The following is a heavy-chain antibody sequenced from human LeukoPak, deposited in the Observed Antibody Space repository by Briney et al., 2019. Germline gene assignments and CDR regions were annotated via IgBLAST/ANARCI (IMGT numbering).Heavy chain of an antibody. CDR2: FRSKTDGGTI. J-gene: IGHJ4*02. CDR3: TTVIMGAPKDDY. V-gene: IGHV3-15*05. D-gene: IGHD1-26*01. CDR1: GFSFDNYA. Sequence: GGSLRLSCAASGFSFDNYAMTWVRQAPGKGLEWVGRFRSKTDGGTIDYAAPVKGRFTISRDDSRNTLYLQMNSLKTEDTAVYYCTTVIMGAPKDDYWGQGTLVTVSS.